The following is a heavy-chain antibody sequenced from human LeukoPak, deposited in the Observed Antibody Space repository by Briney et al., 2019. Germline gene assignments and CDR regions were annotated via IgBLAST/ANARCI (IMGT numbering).Heavy chain of an antibody. D-gene: IGHD6-19*01. J-gene: IGHJ4*02. Sequence: GSSVKVSCKASGGTFSSYAISRVRQAPGQGLEWMGRIIPIFGTANYAQKFQGRVTITTDESTSTAYMELSSLRSEDTAVYYCARIPIAVAGRWYYFHYWCQGTLVTVSS. CDR1: GGTFSSYA. CDR3: ARIPIAVAGRWYYFHY. CDR2: IIPIFGTA. V-gene: IGHV1-69*05.